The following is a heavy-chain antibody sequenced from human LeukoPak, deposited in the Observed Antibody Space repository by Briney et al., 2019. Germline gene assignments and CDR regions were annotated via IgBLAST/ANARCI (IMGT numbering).Heavy chain of an antibody. CDR1: GFTFSSYG. Sequence: PGGSLRLSCAASGFTFSSYGMHWVRQAPGKGLEWVAVIWYDGSNKYYADSVKGRFTISRDNAKNSMYLRMNSLRADDTSVYYCARGDFWGGPYTDAFDVWGQGTMVTVSS. D-gene: IGHD3-3*01. J-gene: IGHJ3*01. CDR2: IWYDGSNK. CDR3: ARGDFWGGPYTDAFDV. V-gene: IGHV3-33*03.